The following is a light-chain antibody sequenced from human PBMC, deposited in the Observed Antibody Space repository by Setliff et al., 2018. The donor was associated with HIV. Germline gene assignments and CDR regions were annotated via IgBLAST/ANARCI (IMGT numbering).Light chain of an antibody. CDR3: QSYDSSLSGYV. Sequence: QSVLTQPPSVSGAPGQMVTISCIGSSSNIGAGYDVHWYQQVPGTAPKLLIFDNHIRPSGVPDRFSGSKSGTSASLAITGLQAEDEAYYYCQSYDSSLSGYVFGIGTKVTVL. V-gene: IGLV1-40*01. J-gene: IGLJ1*01. CDR1: SSNIGAGYD. CDR2: DNH.